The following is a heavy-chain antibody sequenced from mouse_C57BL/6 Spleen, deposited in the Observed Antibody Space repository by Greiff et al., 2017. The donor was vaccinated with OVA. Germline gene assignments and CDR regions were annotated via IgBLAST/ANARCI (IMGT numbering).Heavy chain of an antibody. V-gene: IGHV3-6*01. Sequence: EVQLQQSGPGLVKPSQSLSLTCSVTGYSITSGYYWNWIRQFPGNKLEWMGYIRYDGSNNYNPSLKNRISITRDTSKNQFFLKLNSVTTEDTATYNCARDIDYGSSPFAYWGQGTLVTVSA. CDR3: ARDIDYGSSPFAY. CDR1: GYSITSGYY. CDR2: IRYDGSN. J-gene: IGHJ3*01. D-gene: IGHD1-1*01.